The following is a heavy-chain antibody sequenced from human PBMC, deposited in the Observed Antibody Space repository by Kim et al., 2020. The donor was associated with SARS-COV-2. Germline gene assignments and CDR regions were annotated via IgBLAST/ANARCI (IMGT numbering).Heavy chain of an antibody. D-gene: IGHD4-17*01. Sequence: YAQKFQGRVTMTEDTSTDTAYMELSSLRSEDTAVYYCATVKFLRTNWFDPWGQGTLVTVSS. V-gene: IGHV1-24*01. J-gene: IGHJ5*02. CDR3: ATVKFLRTNWFDP.